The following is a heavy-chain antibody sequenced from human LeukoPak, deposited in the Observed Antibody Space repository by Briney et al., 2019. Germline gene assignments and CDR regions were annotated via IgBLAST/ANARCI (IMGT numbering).Heavy chain of an antibody. CDR2: IYYSGST. V-gene: IGHV4-59*12. D-gene: IGHD2-2*01. CDR1: GGSISSYY. J-gene: IGHJ4*02. CDR3: ARGRAGEYCSSTSCYPHVYYFDY. Sequence: SETLSLTCTVSGGSISSYYWSWIRQPPGKGLEWIGYIYYSGSTNYNPSLKSRVTISVDTSKNQFPLKLSSVTAADTAVYYCARGRAGEYCSSTSCYPHVYYFDYWGQGTLVTVSS.